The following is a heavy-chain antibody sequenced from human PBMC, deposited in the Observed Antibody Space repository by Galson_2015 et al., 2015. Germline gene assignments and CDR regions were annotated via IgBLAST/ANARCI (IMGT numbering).Heavy chain of an antibody. D-gene: IGHD2-21*02. CDR2: INPGGRRK. J-gene: IGHJ2*01. CDR1: GYTFTSYY. CDR3: ARESAYCGGDCSKLRWYFDL. Sequence: SVKVSCKASGYTFTSYYMHWVRQAPGEGLERMGIINPGGRRKTYAPKFRGRVTMTRDTSTTTVYLEVSSLTSEDMAVYYCARESAYCGGDCSKLRWYFDLWGRGTLVTVSS. V-gene: IGHV1-46*01.